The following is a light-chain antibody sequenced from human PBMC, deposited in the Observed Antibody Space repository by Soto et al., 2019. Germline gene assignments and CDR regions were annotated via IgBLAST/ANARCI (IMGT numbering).Light chain of an antibody. Sequence: EIVLTQSPASLSLSAGERVTLSCRASQSVDTMVAWYQQQVGRTPRLLIYETSNRATGVPGRFSGSGSGTHFTLTINRLEPEDFAVYFCQVRTDWPPFKYTFGQGTKLEV. V-gene: IGKV3-11*01. CDR2: ETS. CDR3: QVRTDWPPFKYT. CDR1: QSVDTM. J-gene: IGKJ2*01.